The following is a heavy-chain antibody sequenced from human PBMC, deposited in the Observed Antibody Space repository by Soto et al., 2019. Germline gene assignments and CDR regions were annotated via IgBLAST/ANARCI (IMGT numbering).Heavy chain of an antibody. V-gene: IGHV2-5*01. CDR3: AHRATPSQVFAV. J-gene: IGHJ3*01. CDR2: IDWRAEK. D-gene: IGHD1-1*01. CDR1: GFSLNTYGVG. Sequence: QITLKESGPTLMKPTQTLTLTCTFSGFSLNTYGVGVAWIRQPPGKALEWLALIDWRAEKRYRQSLNTRLTITKDTSKNQVVLTVANMDPVDTATYFCAHRATPSQVFAVWGQGTMVTVSS.